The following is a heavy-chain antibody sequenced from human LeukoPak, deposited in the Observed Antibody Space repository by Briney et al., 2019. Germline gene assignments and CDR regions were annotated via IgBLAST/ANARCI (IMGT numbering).Heavy chain of an antibody. J-gene: IGHJ4*02. CDR1: GGSISSSSYY. D-gene: IGHD6-13*01. CDR2: IYYSGST. CDR3: AREDYSSHLIDY. Sequence: SETLSLTCTVSGGSISSSSYYWGWIRQPPGKGLEWIGSIYYSGSTYYNPSLKSRVTISVDTSKNQFSLKLSPVTAADTAVYYCAREDYSSHLIDYWGQGTLVTVSS. V-gene: IGHV4-39*07.